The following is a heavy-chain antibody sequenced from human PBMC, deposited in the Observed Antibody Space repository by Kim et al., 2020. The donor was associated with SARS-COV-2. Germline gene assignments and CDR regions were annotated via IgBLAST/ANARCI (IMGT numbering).Heavy chain of an antibody. J-gene: IGHJ1*01. V-gene: IGHV4-39*07. D-gene: IGHD6-19*01. CDR2: IYYSGST. CDR3: ARVLRGQWLVREGYFQH. CDR1: GGSISSSSYY. Sequence: SETLSLTCTVSGGSISSSSYYWGWIRQPPGKGLEWIGSIYYSGSTYYNPSLKSRVTISVDTSKNQFSLKLSSVTAADTAVYYCARVLRGQWLVREGYFQHWGQGTLVTVSS.